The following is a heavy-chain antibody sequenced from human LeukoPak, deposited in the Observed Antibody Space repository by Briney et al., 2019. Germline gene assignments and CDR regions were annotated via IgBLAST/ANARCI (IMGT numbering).Heavy chain of an antibody. Sequence: PGGSLRLSCAASGFTFSTFAMIWVRQPPGKGLEWVSSIFPGGGEIHYADSVRGRFTISRDNSKSTLSLQMNNPRAEDTAIYYCATYRQVLLPFESWGQGTLVTVSS. V-gene: IGHV3-23*01. J-gene: IGHJ4*02. CDR2: IFPGGGEI. CDR3: ATYRQVLLPFES. CDR1: GFTFSTFA. D-gene: IGHD2-8*02.